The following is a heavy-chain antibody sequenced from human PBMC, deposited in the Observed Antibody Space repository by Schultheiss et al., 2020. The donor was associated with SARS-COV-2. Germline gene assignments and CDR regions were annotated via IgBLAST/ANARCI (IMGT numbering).Heavy chain of an antibody. CDR3: ARRISWSGHFVFDY. D-gene: IGHD3-3*01. CDR2: IYYTGIT. J-gene: IGHJ4*02. CDR1: GGSISSYY. Sequence: SETLSLTCTVSGGSISSYYWSWIRQPPGKGLEWIGYIYYTGITNYNPSLKSRVTISLDTSRNQFSLNLDSVTAADTAVYFCARRISWSGHFVFDYRGPGILVTVSS. V-gene: IGHV4-59*08.